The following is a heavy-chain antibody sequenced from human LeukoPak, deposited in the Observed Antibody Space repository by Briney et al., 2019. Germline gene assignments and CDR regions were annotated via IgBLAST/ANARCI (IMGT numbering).Heavy chain of an antibody. J-gene: IGHJ4*02. V-gene: IGHV4-59*08. CDR1: GGSISGYY. Sequence: SETLSLTCSVSGGSISGYYWSWIRQPPGKGLEWIGYVYYRGSTNYNPSLKSRVTISADTSKNQFSLKLSSVTAADTAVYYCARHARLGELSYSFDYWGQGTLVTVSS. CDR2: VYYRGST. CDR3: ARHARLGELSYSFDY. D-gene: IGHD3-16*02.